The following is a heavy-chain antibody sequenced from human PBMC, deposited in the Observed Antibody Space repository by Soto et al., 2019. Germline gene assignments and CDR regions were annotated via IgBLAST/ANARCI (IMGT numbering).Heavy chain of an antibody. D-gene: IGHD2-15*01. J-gene: IGHJ5*02. CDR2: MNPNSGNT. CDR1: GYTFTSYD. CDR3: ARADPIDRMSSSYHHYNLYNWFDP. V-gene: IGHV1-8*01. Sequence: VASVKVSCKASGYTFTSYDINWVRQATGQGLEWMGWMNPNSGNTGYAQKFQGRVTMTRNTSISTAYMELSSLRSEDTAVYYCARADPIDRMSSSYHHYNLYNWFDPWGQGTLVTVSS.